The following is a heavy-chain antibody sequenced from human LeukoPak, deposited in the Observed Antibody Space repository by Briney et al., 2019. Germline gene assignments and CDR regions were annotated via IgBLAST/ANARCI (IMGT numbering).Heavy chain of an antibody. CDR2: IYTSGST. CDR3: ARRTLYTDYYGSGSPIDY. J-gene: IGHJ4*02. CDR1: GGSISSGSYY. V-gene: IGHV4-61*02. D-gene: IGHD3-10*01. Sequence: SETLSLTCTVSGGSISSGSYYWSWIRQPAGKGLEWIGRIYTSGSTNYNPSLKSRVTISVDTSKNQFSLKLSSVTAADTAVYYCARRTLYTDYYGSGSPIDYWGQGTLVTVSS.